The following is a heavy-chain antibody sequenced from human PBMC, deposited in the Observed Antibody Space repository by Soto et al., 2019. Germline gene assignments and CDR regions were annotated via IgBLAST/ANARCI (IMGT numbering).Heavy chain of an antibody. CDR2: IYYDGTT. CDR3: ARQGRNTRIVLVKHYAADF. CDR1: SGSISSTSYY. Sequence: SETLSLTCTVSSGSISSTSYYWAWIRQPPGKGLEWIGAIYYDGTTYYTGSLHSRVSIPVGTPKNQFSLKVNSVTAADTAVYYRARQGRNTRIVLVKHYAADFWGQGTEVT. D-gene: IGHD3-22*01. V-gene: IGHV4-39*01. J-gene: IGHJ6*02.